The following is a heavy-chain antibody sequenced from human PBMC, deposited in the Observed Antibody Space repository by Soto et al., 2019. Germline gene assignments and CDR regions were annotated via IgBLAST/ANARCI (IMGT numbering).Heavy chain of an antibody. CDR2: IDSDGSST. CDR3: PTKAPDVFPIISGCRHPKDNSPVVLACLITGYHPTSVTVTWY. V-gene: IGHV3-74*03. CDR1: GFTFSSCW. J-gene: IGHJ2*01. Sequence: GGSLRLSFEASGFTFSSCWMHWVRQAPGKGLVWVSHIDSDGSSTTYADSVRGRFTISRDNAKNTLYLQMSSLRAEDTAVYYSPTKAPDVFPIISGCRHPKDNSPVVLACLITGYHPTSVTVTWY. D-gene: IGHD1-20*01.